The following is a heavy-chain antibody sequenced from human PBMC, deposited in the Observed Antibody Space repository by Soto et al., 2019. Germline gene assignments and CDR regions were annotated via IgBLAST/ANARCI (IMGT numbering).Heavy chain of an antibody. CDR1: GFTFSSYS. D-gene: IGHD5-12*01. Sequence: PGGSLRLSCADSGFTFSSYSMNWVRHAPGKGLEWVSSISSSSSYIYYADSVKGRVTISRDKAKNSLYLQMNSLRAEDTAVYYCARLEAATNYYYYYGMDVWGQGTTVTVSS. CDR2: ISSSSSYI. J-gene: IGHJ6*02. V-gene: IGHV3-21*01. CDR3: ARLEAATNYYYYYGMDV.